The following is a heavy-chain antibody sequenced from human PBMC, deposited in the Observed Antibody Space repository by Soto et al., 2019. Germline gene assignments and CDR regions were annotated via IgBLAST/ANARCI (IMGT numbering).Heavy chain of an antibody. J-gene: IGHJ3*02. D-gene: IGHD2-8*02. CDR3: ARATWWGDSLNAFDI. V-gene: IGHV4-39*01. CDR2: VFYSGST. Sequence: SETLSLTCTVSGGSISSSSYYWGWIRQPPGKGLEWIGNVFYSGSTYYNPSLKSRVTMSVDTSKNQFSLKLSSVTAADTAVYYCARATWWGDSLNAFDIWGQGTMVTV. CDR1: GGSISSSSYY.